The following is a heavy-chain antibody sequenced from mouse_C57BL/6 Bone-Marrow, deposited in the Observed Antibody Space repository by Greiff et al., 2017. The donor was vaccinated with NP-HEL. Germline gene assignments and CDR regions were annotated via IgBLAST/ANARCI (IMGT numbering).Heavy chain of an antibody. CDR2: ISSGGSYT. J-gene: IGHJ4*01. CDR3: ARHHGRYANDK. D-gene: IGHD4-1*01. Sequence: EVQRVESGGDLVKPGGSLKLSCAASGFTFSSYGMSWVRQTPDQRLEWVATISSGGSYTYYPDSVKGRSTLSGDNATNTLYLHMSSLKSEDAAMYYCARHHGRYANDKGGRGNSVTVTS. V-gene: IGHV5-6*01. CDR1: GFTFSSYG.